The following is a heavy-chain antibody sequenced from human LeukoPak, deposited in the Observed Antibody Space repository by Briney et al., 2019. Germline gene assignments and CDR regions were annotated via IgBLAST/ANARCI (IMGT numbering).Heavy chain of an antibody. V-gene: IGHV2-5*02. CDR1: GFSLSTSGVG. J-gene: IGHJ2*01. CDR3: AHRQRQQQLGVWYFDL. D-gene: IGHD6-6*01. Sequence: SGPTLVNPTQTLTLTCTFSGFSLSTSGVGVAWIRQPPGKALEWLALIYWDDDKRYSPSLKSRLTTTKDTSKNQVVLTMTNMDPVDTATYYCAHRQRQQQLGVWYFDLWGRGTLVTVSS. CDR2: IYWDDDK.